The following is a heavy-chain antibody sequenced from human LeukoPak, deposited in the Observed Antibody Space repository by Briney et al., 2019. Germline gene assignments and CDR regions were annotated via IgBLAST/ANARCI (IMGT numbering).Heavy chain of an antibody. J-gene: IGHJ4*02. CDR1: GFRFSACG. D-gene: IGHD3-16*01. V-gene: IGHV3-30*18. CDR2: FSYNGIET. Sequence: GGSLRLSCAASGFRFSACGMHWVRQTPDKGLEWLAVFSYNGIETYYADSVEGRFTISRDNSKNTLHLQMNSLRVEDTAVYYCVKEQSYGAYRVAGYWGQGTLVTVSS. CDR3: VKEQSYGAYRVAGY.